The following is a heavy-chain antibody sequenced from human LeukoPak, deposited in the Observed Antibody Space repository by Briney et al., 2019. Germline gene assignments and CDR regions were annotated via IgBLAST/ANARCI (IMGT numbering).Heavy chain of an antibody. V-gene: IGHV5-51*01. Sequence: GESLKISCKGSGYSFTNYWIAWVRQMPGKGVEWMGIIYPGDSDTRYSPSFQGQVTISVDRSISTAYLQWSSLKASDTAMYYCARRQQLAKWFDPWGQGTLVTVSS. D-gene: IGHD6-13*01. CDR2: IYPGDSDT. J-gene: IGHJ5*02. CDR3: ARRQQLAKWFDP. CDR1: GYSFTNYW.